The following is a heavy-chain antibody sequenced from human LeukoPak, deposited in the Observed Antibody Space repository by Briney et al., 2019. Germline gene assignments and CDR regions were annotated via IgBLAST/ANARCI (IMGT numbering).Heavy chain of an antibody. CDR1: GFTVSSNY. CDR2: IYSGGST. J-gene: IGHJ1*01. V-gene: IGHV3-66*01. Sequence: GGSLRLFCAASGFTVSSNYMSWVRQAPGKGLEWVSVIYSGGSTYYADSVKGRFTISRDNSKNMLYLQMNSLRAEDTAVYYCASRIAVAGGEYFQHWGQGTLVTVSS. CDR3: ASRIAVAGGEYFQH. D-gene: IGHD6-19*01.